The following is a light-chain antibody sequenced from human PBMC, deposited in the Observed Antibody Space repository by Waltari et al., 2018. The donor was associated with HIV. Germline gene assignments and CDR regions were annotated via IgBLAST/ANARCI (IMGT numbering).Light chain of an antibody. CDR2: WAS. Sequence: DIVMTQSPDPLAVSLGAGATFNCTSRRSIFYNRNYLAWYQQKPGQPPKVLIYWASTRAFGVPDRFSGSGSGTDFTLTISSVQADDVATYYCQQHYILRSTFGGGTKIEI. CDR1: RSIFYNRNY. CDR3: QQHYILRST. J-gene: IGKJ4*01. V-gene: IGKV4-1*01.